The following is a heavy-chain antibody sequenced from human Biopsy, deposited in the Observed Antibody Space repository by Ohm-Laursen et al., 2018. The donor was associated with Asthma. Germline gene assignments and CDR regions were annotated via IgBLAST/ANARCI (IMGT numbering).Heavy chain of an antibody. CDR2: IMTVFGTT. J-gene: IGHJ6*02. CDR3: ARCQVGYSSGWSLLLKKIYYSGIEV. CDR1: GGTFSNFA. D-gene: IGHD6-19*01. V-gene: IGHV1-69*13. Sequence: SVKVSCKPPGGTFSNFAISWVRQAPGQGLEWLGGIMTVFGTTNYAQKFQGRVTITADESTSTAYMEGTSLRSEDTAIYYCARCQVGYSSGWSLLLKKIYYSGIEVWGQGNAVNVSS.